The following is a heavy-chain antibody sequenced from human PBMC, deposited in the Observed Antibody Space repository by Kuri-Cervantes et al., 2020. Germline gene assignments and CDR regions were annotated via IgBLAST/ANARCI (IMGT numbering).Heavy chain of an antibody. Sequence: SETLSLTCAVYGGSFSGYYWSWIRQPPGKGLEWIGEINHSGSTNYNPSLKSRVTISVDTSKNQFSLKLSSVTAADTAVYYCARAVEMATINTGFNYWGQGTLVTDSS. D-gene: IGHD5-24*01. CDR2: INHSGST. CDR1: GGSFSGYY. CDR3: ARAVEMATINTGFNY. V-gene: IGHV4-34*01. J-gene: IGHJ4*02.